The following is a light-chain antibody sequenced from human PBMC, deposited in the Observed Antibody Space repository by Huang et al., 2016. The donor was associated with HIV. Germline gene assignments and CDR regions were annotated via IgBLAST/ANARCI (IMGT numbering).Light chain of an antibody. Sequence: EIVMTQSPATLAVSPGDRATLSCRASQSVSANFAWYQQTPGQAPWLLIYDASTRATGIPDRFSGSGSGTDFTLTITSLQSEDFAVYYCQQYNTWPTTFGQGTKVEI. J-gene: IGKJ1*01. CDR3: QQYNTWPTT. V-gene: IGKV3-15*01. CDR1: QSVSAN. CDR2: DAS.